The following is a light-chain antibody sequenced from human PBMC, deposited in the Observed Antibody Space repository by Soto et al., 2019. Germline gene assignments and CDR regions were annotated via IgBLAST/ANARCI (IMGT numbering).Light chain of an antibody. CDR3: LQDINYPWT. V-gene: IGKV1-6*01. J-gene: IGKJ1*01. Sequence: ATQMTQSPSSLSASVGDRITITCRASRDIGSDLSWYQQKPGKAPTLLIYGASNLQSGVPPRFSGSGSGTDFTLAISSLQPEDSATYYCLQDINYPWTFGQGTKVDIK. CDR1: RDIGSD. CDR2: GAS.